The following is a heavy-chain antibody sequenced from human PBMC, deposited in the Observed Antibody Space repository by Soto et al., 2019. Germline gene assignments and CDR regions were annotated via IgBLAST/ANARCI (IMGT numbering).Heavy chain of an antibody. CDR2: IHPRDSDT. Sequence: GEALKRSCKGSGYDFSTYYIGWVRQMPGKGLEWLGLIHPRDSDTRYSPSFQGQVTISVDQSINTAYLQWSSLKASDTATYYCARDCRYSSYCCASYVCGQGTTVTVSS. V-gene: IGHV5-51*01. CDR3: ARDCRYSSYCCASYV. J-gene: IGHJ3*01. CDR1: GYDFSTYY. D-gene: IGHD6-6*01.